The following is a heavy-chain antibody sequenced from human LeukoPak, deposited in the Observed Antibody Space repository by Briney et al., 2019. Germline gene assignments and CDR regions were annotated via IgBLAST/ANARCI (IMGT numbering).Heavy chain of an antibody. D-gene: IGHD2-21*01. V-gene: IGHV3-48*03. CDR1: GFTFSSYE. CDR3: AKEEGLWWCSN. Sequence: QPGGSLRLSCAASGFTFSSYEMNWVRQAPGKGLEWVSYISSSGSTIYYADSVKGRFTISRDNAKNSLYLQMNSLRAEDTAVYYCAKEEGLWWCSNWGQGTLVTVSS. J-gene: IGHJ4*02. CDR2: ISSSGSTI.